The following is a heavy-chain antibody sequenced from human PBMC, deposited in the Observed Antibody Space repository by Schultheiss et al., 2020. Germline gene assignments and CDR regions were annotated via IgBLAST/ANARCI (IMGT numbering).Heavy chain of an antibody. V-gene: IGHV3-21*01. J-gene: IGHJ4*02. CDR3: ARENYGYGEGFDY. D-gene: IGHD4-17*01. CDR1: GFALNTCS. CDR2: IDASGSGT. Sequence: GGSLRLSCAASGFALNTCSMNWVRQAPGKGLEWVSSIDASGSGTYYADSMRGRFTISSDNAKNSLYLQMDSLRAEDTAVYFCARENYGYGEGFDYWGQGTLVTVYS.